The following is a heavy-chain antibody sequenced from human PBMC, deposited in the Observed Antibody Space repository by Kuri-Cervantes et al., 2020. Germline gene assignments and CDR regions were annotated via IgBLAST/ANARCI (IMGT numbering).Heavy chain of an antibody. CDR2: ISGSGGST. Sequence: GESLKISCAASGFTFSSYAMSWVRQAPGKGLEWVSAISGSGGSTYYADSVKGRFTISRDDSKNTLYLQMNSLRAEDTAVYYCARRDSPGYSDYWGQGTLVTVSS. CDR1: GFTFSSYA. V-gene: IGHV3-23*01. J-gene: IGHJ4*02. CDR3: ARRDSPGYSDY.